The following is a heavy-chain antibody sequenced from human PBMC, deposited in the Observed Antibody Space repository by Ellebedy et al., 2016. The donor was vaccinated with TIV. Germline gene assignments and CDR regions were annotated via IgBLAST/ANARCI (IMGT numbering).Heavy chain of an antibody. CDR2: MRYDGSNK. V-gene: IGHV3-30*02. Sequence: GESLKISCAASGFTFSDYGMHWVRQAPGKGLAWVAFMRYDGSNKYYAASVKGRFTISRDNSKNTLYLRMNSLRAEDTAVYYCAKFPYYDDSSGYSFWGQGTLVTVSS. J-gene: IGHJ4*02. CDR1: GFTFSDYG. D-gene: IGHD3-22*01. CDR3: AKFPYYDDSSGYSF.